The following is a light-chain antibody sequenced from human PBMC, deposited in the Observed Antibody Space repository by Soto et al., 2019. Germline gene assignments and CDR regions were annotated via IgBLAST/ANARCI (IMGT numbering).Light chain of an antibody. Sequence: DIQMTQSPSTLSASVGDRVTITCRASQSVTTWLAWYQQKPGKAPKLLIYKASNLESGLPSRFTGSGSGTALTLTTSSLQYDDFATYYCQQYSPYPITFGQGTRLEIK. CDR1: QSVTTW. CDR3: QQYSPYPIT. V-gene: IGKV1-5*03. J-gene: IGKJ5*01. CDR2: KAS.